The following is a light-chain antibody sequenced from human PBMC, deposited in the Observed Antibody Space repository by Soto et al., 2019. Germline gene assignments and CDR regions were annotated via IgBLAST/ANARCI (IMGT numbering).Light chain of an antibody. Sequence: DIQMTQSPSSLSASVGDRVTITCRASQTISTYLNWYQQNPGKAPKLLIYAASTLQSGVPSRFSGSGSGTDFTLTISSLQPEDFATYYCQQCHGIPYTFGQGTKLEIK. J-gene: IGKJ2*01. CDR1: QTISTY. V-gene: IGKV1-39*01. CDR2: AAS. CDR3: QQCHGIPYT.